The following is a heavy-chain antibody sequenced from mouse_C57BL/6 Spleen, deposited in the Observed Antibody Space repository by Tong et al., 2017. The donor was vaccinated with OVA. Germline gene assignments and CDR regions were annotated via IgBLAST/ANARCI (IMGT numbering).Heavy chain of an antibody. CDR3: ARPGGRYDYYAMDY. D-gene: IGHD2-10*02. J-gene: IGHJ4*01. CDR1: GFTFSSYA. Sequence: EVQLQESGGGLVKPGGSLKLSCAASGFTFSSYAMSWVRQTPEKRLEWVATISDGGSYTYYPDNVKGRFTISRDNAKNTLFLQMTSLRSEDTAMYYCARPGGRYDYYAMDYWGQGTSVTVSS. V-gene: IGHV5-4*01. CDR2: ISDGGSYT.